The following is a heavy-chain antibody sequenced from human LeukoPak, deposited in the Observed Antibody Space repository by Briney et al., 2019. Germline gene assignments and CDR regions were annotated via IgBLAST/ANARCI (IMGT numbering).Heavy chain of an antibody. V-gene: IGHV3-9*01. Sequence: GESLRLSCAASGFTFDDYAMHWIRQAPGKGLEWVSGISWNSGSIGYADSVKGRFIISRDNAKKSLYLRMASLRAEATALYYCARDRLGPSFSVSHFDLWGQGTLVTVSS. CDR3: ARDRLGPSFSVSHFDL. CDR2: ISWNSGSI. CDR1: GFTFDDYA. D-gene: IGHD3-3*02. J-gene: IGHJ4*02.